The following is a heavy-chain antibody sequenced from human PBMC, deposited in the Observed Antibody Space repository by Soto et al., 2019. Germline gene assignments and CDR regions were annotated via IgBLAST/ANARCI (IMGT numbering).Heavy chain of an antibody. CDR2: ISSSSTYI. D-gene: IGHD5-12*01. V-gene: IGHV3-21*01. Sequence: PGWSLRLSCAASGFAFSTYSMNWVRQAPGKGLEWVSSISSSSTYISYADSVKGRFTISRDDAKNSLFLQMNSLRGEDTAIYYCARETSGYDFYFDYWGQGALVTVSS. CDR3: ARETSGYDFYFDY. CDR1: GFAFSTYS. J-gene: IGHJ4*02.